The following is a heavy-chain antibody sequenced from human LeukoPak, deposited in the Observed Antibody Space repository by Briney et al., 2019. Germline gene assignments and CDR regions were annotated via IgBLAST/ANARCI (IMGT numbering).Heavy chain of an antibody. D-gene: IGHD5-18*01. V-gene: IGHV3-23*01. CDR1: GFTFSSHA. CDR3: ARRDRGYNYGFIDY. Sequence: GGSLRLSCAASGFTFSSHAMSWVRQAPGKGLEWVSAISGDGGSTYSADSVKGRFTISSDNSKNTLYLQLNSLRAEDTALYYCARRDRGYNYGFIDYWGRGTLVTVSS. J-gene: IGHJ4*02. CDR2: ISGDGGST.